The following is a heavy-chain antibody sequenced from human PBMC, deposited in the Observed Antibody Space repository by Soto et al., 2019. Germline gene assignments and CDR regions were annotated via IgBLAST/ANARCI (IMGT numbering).Heavy chain of an antibody. Sequence: EVQLLESGGGLVQPGGSLRLSCAASGFTFSSYAMSWVRQAPGKGLEWVSVISGSGDSKYYADSVKGRFTISRDNSKNTLYLQMNSLRVEDTAVYYCANRAYGSDFDYCGQGTLVTVSS. J-gene: IGHJ4*02. CDR2: ISGSGDSK. V-gene: IGHV3-23*01. CDR1: GFTFSSYA. CDR3: ANRAYGSDFDY. D-gene: IGHD3-10*01.